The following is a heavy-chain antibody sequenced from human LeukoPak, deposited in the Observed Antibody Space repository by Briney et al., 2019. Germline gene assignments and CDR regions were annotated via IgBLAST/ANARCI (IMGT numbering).Heavy chain of an antibody. V-gene: IGHV1-8*03. CDR2: MNPNSGNT. Sequence: ASVKVSCKASGYTFTSYDINWVRQATGQGLEWMGWMNPNSGNTAYAQKFQGRVTITRNTSISKAYLELSSLRSKAKDVAYCAREDYYDSGSNDYWGQGTLVTVSS. J-gene: IGHJ4*02. CDR3: AREDYYDSGSNDY. D-gene: IGHD3-22*01. CDR1: GYTFTSYD.